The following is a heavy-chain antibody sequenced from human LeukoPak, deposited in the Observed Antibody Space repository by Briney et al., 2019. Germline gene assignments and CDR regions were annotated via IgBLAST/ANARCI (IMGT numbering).Heavy chain of an antibody. V-gene: IGHV3-48*01. CDR1: GFTFSSYG. D-gene: IGHD1-26*01. Sequence: GGSLGLSCAASGFTFSSYGMHWVRQAPGKGLEWLSYISGSSSTIYYAESVKGRFTISRDNAKNSLYLQMNSLRVEDTAVYYCARDTAIVGVKADFDYWGQGTLVTVSS. J-gene: IGHJ4*02. CDR3: ARDTAIVGVKADFDY. CDR2: ISGSSSTI.